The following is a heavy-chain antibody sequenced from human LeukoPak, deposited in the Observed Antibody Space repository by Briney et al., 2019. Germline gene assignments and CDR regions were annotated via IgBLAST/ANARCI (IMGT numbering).Heavy chain of an antibody. V-gene: IGHV3-23*01. D-gene: IGHD5-12*01. CDR2: ISDSGSTA. J-gene: IGHJ4*02. Sequence: GGSLRLSCGVSGFTFSNYAMSWVRQAPGKGLEWVSGISDSGSTAFYADSVKGRFTSSRDNPKSTLYLQMNSLRAEDTAVYYCAKDIQTWPRFPDYWGQGTLVTVSS. CDR1: GFTFSNYA. CDR3: AKDIQTWPRFPDY.